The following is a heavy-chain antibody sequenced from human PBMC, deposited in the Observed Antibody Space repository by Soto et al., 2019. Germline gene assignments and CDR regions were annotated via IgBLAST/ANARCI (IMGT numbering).Heavy chain of an antibody. CDR1: GGSISSGDYY. D-gene: IGHD2-15*01. J-gene: IGHJ4*02. Sequence: PSETLSLTCTVSGGSISSGDYYWSWIRQPPGKGLEWIGYIYYSGSTYYNPSLKSRVTISVDTSKNQFSLKLSSVTAADTAVYYCARADRVVAADSVDYWGQGTLVTVSS. CDR2: IYYSGST. CDR3: ARADRVVAADSVDY. V-gene: IGHV4-30-4*01.